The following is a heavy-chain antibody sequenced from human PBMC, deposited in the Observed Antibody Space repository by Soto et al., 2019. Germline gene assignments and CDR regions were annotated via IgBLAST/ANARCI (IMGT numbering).Heavy chain of an antibody. CDR3: ARGYLVGSGSVLDY. J-gene: IGHJ4*02. Sequence: QIQLVESGGGVVQPGRSLRLSCAASGFTFSSFGMHWVRQAPGKGLEWVAVKWNAGSKEYYVDSVKGRFTISRDNSKNTLSLHMISLRAEDTGVYYCARGYLVGSGSVLDYWGQGTLVTVSS. CDR1: GFTFSSFG. V-gene: IGHV3-33*01. D-gene: IGHD3-10*01. CDR2: KWNAGSKE.